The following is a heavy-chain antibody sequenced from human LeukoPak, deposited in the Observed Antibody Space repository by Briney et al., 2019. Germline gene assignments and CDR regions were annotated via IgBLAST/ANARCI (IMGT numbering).Heavy chain of an antibody. CDR1: GGSFSGYY. D-gene: IGHD3-10*01. CDR2: INHGGST. CDR3: ARDRGGGITMVREDHDAFDI. V-gene: IGHV4-34*01. J-gene: IGHJ3*02. Sequence: SETLSLTCAVYGGSFSGYYWSWIRQPPGKGLAWIGEINHGGSTNYNPSLKSRVTISIDTSKIQFSLKLSSVTAADTAVYYCARDRGGGITMVREDHDAFDIWGQGTMVTVSS.